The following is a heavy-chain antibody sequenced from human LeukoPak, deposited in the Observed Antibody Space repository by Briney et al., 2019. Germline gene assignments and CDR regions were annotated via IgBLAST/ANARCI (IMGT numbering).Heavy chain of an antibody. CDR3: ARESDSSGYYDY. D-gene: IGHD3-22*01. CDR1: GFSFSNFY. V-gene: IGHV3-11*06. Sequence: GGSLRLSCAASGFSFSNFYMSWIRQAPGKGLEGVSYISSSSTYTNSADSVRGRFTISRDNAKNSLYLQMNSLRVEDTAVYYCARESDSSGYYDYWGQGTLVTVSS. CDR2: ISSSSTYT. J-gene: IGHJ4*02.